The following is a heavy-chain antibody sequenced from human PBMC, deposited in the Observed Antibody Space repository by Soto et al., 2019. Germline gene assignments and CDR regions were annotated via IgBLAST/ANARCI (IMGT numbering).Heavy chain of an antibody. V-gene: IGHV3-13*04. Sequence: GSLRLSCSASGFTFSSYDMHWVRQGPGKGLEWVSAIGTAGDTNYAGSVKGRFTISRENAKNSLYLQMDSLRAGDTAIYFCARAIGPTLFDYWGQGTLVTVSS. CDR2: IGTAGDT. D-gene: IGHD3-22*01. CDR3: ARAIGPTLFDY. CDR1: GFTFSSYD. J-gene: IGHJ4*02.